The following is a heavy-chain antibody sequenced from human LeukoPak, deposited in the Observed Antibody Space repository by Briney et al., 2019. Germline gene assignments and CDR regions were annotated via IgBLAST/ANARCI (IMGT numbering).Heavy chain of an antibody. CDR1: GGSFSGYY. J-gene: IGHJ4*02. CDR2: INHSGST. D-gene: IGHD1-26*01. Sequence: SETLSLTCAVYGGSFSGYYWSWIRQPPGKGLEWIGEINHSGSTNYNPPLKSRVTISVDTSKNQFSLKLSSVTAADTAVYYCARLGSPFDYWGQGTLVTVSS. CDR3: ARLGSPFDY. V-gene: IGHV4-34*01.